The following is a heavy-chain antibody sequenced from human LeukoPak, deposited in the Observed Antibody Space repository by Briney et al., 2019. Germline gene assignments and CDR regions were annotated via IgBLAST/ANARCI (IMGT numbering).Heavy chain of an antibody. CDR3: AREKGYSSHYVWFDP. CDR1: GADF. D-gene: IGHD6-13*01. V-gene: IGHV4-59*01. J-gene: IGHJ5*02. Sequence: SETLSLTCSVSGADFWGWIRQPPGEGLEWIGTIYYSGSTNYNPSLKSRVTISVDTSKNQFSLKLSSVTAADTAVYYCAREKGYSSHYVWFDPWGQGTLVTVSS. CDR2: IYYSGST.